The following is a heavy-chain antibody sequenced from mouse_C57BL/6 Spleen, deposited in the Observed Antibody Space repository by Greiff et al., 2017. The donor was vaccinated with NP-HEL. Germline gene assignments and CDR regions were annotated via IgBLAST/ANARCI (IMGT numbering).Heavy chain of an antibody. CDR2: IWRGGST. V-gene: IGHV2-5*01. CDR1: GFSLTSYG. Sequence: VKLVESGPGLVQPSQSLSITCTVSGFSLTSYGVPWVRQSPGKGLEWLGVIWRGGSTDYNAAFMSRLSITKDNSKSQVFFKMNSLQADDTAIYYCATAYYSNWGFAYWGQGTLVTVSA. D-gene: IGHD2-5*01. J-gene: IGHJ3*01. CDR3: ATAYYSNWGFAY.